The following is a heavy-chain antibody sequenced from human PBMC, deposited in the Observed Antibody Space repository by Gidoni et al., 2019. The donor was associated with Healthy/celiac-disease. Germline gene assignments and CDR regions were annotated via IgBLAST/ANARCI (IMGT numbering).Heavy chain of an antibody. CDR3: ARLRYMGYDAFDI. Sequence: HVQLQESGPGLVKPSETLSITCTVSGGSLRSYYWSWIRQPPGKGLEWFGYIDYSGSTNYNPSLKSRVTISVDTSKNQFSLKLSSVTAADTAVYYCARLRYMGYDAFDIWGQGKMVTVSS. J-gene: IGHJ3*02. CDR1: GGSLRSYY. CDR2: IDYSGST. V-gene: IGHV4-59*08. D-gene: IGHD1-1*01.